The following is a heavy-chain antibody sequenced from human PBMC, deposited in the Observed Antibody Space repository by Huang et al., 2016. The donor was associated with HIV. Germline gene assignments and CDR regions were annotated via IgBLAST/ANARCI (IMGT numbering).Heavy chain of an antibody. CDR3: ARSFDSSAYPDY. D-gene: IGHD3-22*01. CDR1: GGSSSSGSYY. J-gene: IGHJ4*02. Sequence: QLRLQESGPGLVKPSQTLSLTCAVSGGSSSSGSYYWSWIRQPAGKGLEWIGHIYSSGSANYNPSLKSRLTMSVDTSKNQFSLRLRSVTAADTAMYYCARSFDSSAYPDYWGQGALVTVSP. CDR2: IYSSGSA. V-gene: IGHV4-61*09.